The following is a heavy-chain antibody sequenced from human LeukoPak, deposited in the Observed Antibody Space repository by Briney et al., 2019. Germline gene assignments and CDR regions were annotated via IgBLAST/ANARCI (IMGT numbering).Heavy chain of an antibody. CDR1: GGSISSYY. D-gene: IGHD3-3*01. J-gene: IGHJ3*02. Sequence: SETLSLTCTVSGGSISSYYWSWIRQPPGKGLEWIGYIYYSGSTNCNPSLKSRVTISVDTSKNQFSLKLSSVTAADTAVYYCARMSPFSPNYDFWSGYLDAFDIWGQGTMVTVSS. CDR2: IYYSGST. CDR3: ARMSPFSPNYDFWSGYLDAFDI. V-gene: IGHV4-59*01.